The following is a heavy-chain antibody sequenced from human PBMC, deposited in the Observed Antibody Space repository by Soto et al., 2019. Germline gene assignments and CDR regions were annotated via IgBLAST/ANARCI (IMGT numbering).Heavy chain of an antibody. D-gene: IGHD3-10*01. V-gene: IGHV1-69*04. CDR1: GGTFSSYT. J-gene: IGHJ5*02. CDR2: IIPILGIA. Sequence: SVKVSCKASGGTFSSYTISWVRQAPGQGLEWMGRIIPILGIANYAQKFQGRVTITADKSTSTAYMELSSLRSEDTAVYYCARDVDEYYYGPGSWANWFDPWGQGTLVTVSS. CDR3: ARDVDEYYYGPGSWANWFDP.